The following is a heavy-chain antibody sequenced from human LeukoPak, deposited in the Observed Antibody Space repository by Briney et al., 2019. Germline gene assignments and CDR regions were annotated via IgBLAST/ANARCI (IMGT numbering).Heavy chain of an antibody. CDR2: ISYDGSNK. J-gene: IGHJ4*02. CDR1: GFTFSSYA. CDR3: ARGEGIAAAANEYHHFDY. D-gene: IGHD6-13*01. Sequence: GGSLRLSCAASGFTFSSYAMHWVRQAPGKGLEWVAVISYDGSNKYYADSVKGRFTISRDNSKNTLYLQMNSLRAEDTAVYYCARGEGIAAAANEYHHFDYWGQGTLVTVSS. V-gene: IGHV3-30*04.